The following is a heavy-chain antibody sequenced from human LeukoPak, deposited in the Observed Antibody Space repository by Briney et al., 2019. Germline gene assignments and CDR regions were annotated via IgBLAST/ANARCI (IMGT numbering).Heavy chain of an antibody. J-gene: IGHJ1*01. Sequence: GRSLRLSCAASGFTFSSYGMHWVRQAPGKGLEWVAVIWYDGSNKYYADSVKGRFTISRDNSKNTLYLQMNSLSAEDTAVYYCAVTYDSSGYYFGYFQRWGQGTLVTVCS. CDR3: AVTYDSSGYYFGYFQR. CDR2: IWYDGSNK. CDR1: GFTFSSYG. D-gene: IGHD3-22*01. V-gene: IGHV3-33*01.